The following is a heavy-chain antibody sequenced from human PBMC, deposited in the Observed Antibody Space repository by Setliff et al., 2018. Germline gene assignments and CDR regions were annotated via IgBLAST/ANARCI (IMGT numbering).Heavy chain of an antibody. V-gene: IGHV4-38-2*01. CDR3: ARRLSGLRGFGY. CDR1: GYSISSGYY. J-gene: IGHJ4*02. CDR2: IYHSGST. D-gene: IGHD5-12*01. Sequence: PSETLSLTCAVSGYSISSGYYWGWIRQPPGKGLERIGSIYHSGSTYYNPSLKSRVTISVDTSKNQFSLKLSSVTAADTAVYYCARRLSGLRGFGYWGQGTLVTVSS.